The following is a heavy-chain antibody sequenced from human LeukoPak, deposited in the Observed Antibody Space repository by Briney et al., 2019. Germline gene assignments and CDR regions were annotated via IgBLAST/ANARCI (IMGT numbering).Heavy chain of an antibody. Sequence: ASVKVSCRASGYTFTDYYMYWVRQAPGQGLEWMGWINPNSGGTGYAQKFQGRVTMTRDTSISTAYMELSRLRSDDTALYYCARDGDVVMVDFDYWGQGTLVTVSS. CDR3: ARDGDVVMVDFDY. CDR1: GYTFTDYY. J-gene: IGHJ4*02. CDR2: INPNSGGT. V-gene: IGHV1-2*02. D-gene: IGHD2-15*01.